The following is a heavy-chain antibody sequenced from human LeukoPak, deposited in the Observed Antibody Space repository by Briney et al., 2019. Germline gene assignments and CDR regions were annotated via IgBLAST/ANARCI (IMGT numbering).Heavy chain of an antibody. D-gene: IGHD1-26*01. CDR1: GFTFSSSS. V-gene: IGHV3-21*01. CDR3: ARDLSGGSILTSPPGY. Sequence: GGSLRLSCAASGFTFSSSSMNWVRQAPGKGLEWVSSISSSSSYIYYADSVKGRFTISRDNAKNSLYLQMNSLRAEDTAVYYCARDLSGGSILTSPPGYWGQGTLVTVSS. J-gene: IGHJ4*02. CDR2: ISSSSSYI.